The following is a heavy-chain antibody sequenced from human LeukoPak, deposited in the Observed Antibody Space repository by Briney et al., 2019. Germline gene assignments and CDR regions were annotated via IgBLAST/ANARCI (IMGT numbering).Heavy chain of an antibody. CDR2: ISYDGSNK. D-gene: IGHD5-18*01. CDR3: ARDHGYSYGYHYYYGMYV. J-gene: IGHJ6*02. CDR1: GFTFSSYA. Sequence: GRSLRLSCAASGFTFSSYAMHWVRQAPGKGLEGVAVISYDGSNKYYADSVKGRFTISRDNSKNTLYLQMNSLRAEDTAVYYCARDHGYSYGYHYYYGMYVWGQGTTVTVSS. V-gene: IGHV3-30-3*01.